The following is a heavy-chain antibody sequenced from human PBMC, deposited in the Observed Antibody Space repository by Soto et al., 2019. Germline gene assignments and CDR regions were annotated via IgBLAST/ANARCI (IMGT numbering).Heavy chain of an antibody. V-gene: IGHV3-74*01. Sequence: EVRLEESGGGLVQPGGSLRLSCAASGFTFDSYWMYWVRQAPGKGLVWVSRVNSDGSITTYADSVKGRFTISRDNAKNTLSLQMNSLRFEDTAVYYCATSNGAVVISPYFIDYWGQGALVTVSS. CDR1: GFTFDSYW. D-gene: IGHD2-21*01. CDR3: ATSNGAVVISPYFIDY. J-gene: IGHJ4*02. CDR2: VNSDGSIT.